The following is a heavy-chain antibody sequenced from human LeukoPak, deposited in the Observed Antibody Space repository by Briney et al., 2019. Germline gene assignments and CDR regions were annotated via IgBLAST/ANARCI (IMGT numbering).Heavy chain of an antibody. CDR3: ARDPSYYYDSSGYYRLAY. CDR1: GGTFSSYA. D-gene: IGHD3-22*01. CDR2: VIPILGIA. V-gene: IGHV1-69*04. Sequence: SVKVSCKASGGTFSSYAISWVRQAPGQGLEWMGRVIPILGIANYAQKFQGRVTITADKSTSTAYMELSSLRSEDTAVYYCARDPSYYYDSSGYYRLAYWGQGTLVTVSS. J-gene: IGHJ4*02.